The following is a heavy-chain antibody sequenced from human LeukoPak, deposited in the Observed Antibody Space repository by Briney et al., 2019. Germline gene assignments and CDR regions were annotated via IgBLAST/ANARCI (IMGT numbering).Heavy chain of an antibody. V-gene: IGHV3-23*01. J-gene: IGHJ4*02. CDR3: AKVFGSSWSGL. Sequence: GGTLRLSCAASGFTFRDYGMSWVRQAPGKGLEWVSGISDSGGSTYYADSVKGRFTISRDNSKNTLYLQMNSLRAEDTAVYYCAKVFGSSWSGLWGQGTLVTVSS. D-gene: IGHD6-13*01. CDR1: GFTFRDYG. CDR2: ISDSGGST.